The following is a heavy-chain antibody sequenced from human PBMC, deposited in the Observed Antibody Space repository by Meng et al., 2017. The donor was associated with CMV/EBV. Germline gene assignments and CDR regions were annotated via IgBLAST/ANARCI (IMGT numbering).Heavy chain of an antibody. J-gene: IGHJ6*02. Sequence: GGSLRLSCAASGFTFSSYWMHWVRQAPGKGLVWVLRINSDGSSTSYADSVKGRFTISRDNAKNTLYLQMNSLRAEDTAVYYCARVGSSDFWSGYYPTETTYYYYYGMDVWGQGTTVTVSS. D-gene: IGHD3-3*01. CDR2: INSDGSST. V-gene: IGHV3-74*01. CDR3: ARVGSSDFWSGYYPTETTYYYYYGMDV. CDR1: GFTFSSYW.